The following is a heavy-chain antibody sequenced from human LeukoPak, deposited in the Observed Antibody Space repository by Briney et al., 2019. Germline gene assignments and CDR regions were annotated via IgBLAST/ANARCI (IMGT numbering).Heavy chain of an antibody. Sequence: GGSLRLSCAASGFTFSSYAMSWVRQAPGKGLEWVSAISGSGGSTYYADSVKGRFTISRDNAKNSLYLQMNSLRAEDTAVYYCARDFAPAAHYYYYYMDVWGKGTTVTVSS. D-gene: IGHD2-2*01. CDR1: GFTFSSYA. J-gene: IGHJ6*03. CDR2: ISGSGGST. V-gene: IGHV3-23*01. CDR3: ARDFAPAAHYYYYYMDV.